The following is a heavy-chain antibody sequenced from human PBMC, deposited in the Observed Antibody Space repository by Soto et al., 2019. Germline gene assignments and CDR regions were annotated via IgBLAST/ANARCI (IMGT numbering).Heavy chain of an antibody. CDR3: STDAKPTAGARLDY. D-gene: IGHD1-1*01. J-gene: IGHJ4*02. Sequence: EVQLVESGGGLVEPGGSLRLSCAGSGFAFNHAYMTWVRQAPGKGLEWVGSIKSKGHGGTIDYAAPVKGRFTISRDDSTNTLFLQMNSLKTEDTAVYYCSTDAKPTAGARLDYWGQGTLVTVSS. V-gene: IGHV3-15*01. CDR1: GFAFNHAY. CDR2: IKSKGHGGTI.